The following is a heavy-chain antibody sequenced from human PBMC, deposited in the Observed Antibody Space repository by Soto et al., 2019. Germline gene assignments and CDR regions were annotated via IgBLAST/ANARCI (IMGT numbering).Heavy chain of an antibody. CDR3: ARARRVLLWFGDDSGMDV. V-gene: IGHV3-33*01. J-gene: IGHJ6*02. Sequence: QVQLVESGGGVVQPGRSLRLSCAASGFTFSSYGMHWVRQAPGKGLEWVAVIWYDGSNKYYADSVKGRFTISRDNSKNTMYLQMNSLRAEDTAVYYCARARRVLLWFGDDSGMDVWGQGTTVTVSS. D-gene: IGHD3-10*01. CDR2: IWYDGSNK. CDR1: GFTFSSYG.